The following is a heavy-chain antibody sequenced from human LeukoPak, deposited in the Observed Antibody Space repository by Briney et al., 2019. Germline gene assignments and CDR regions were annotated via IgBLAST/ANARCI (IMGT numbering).Heavy chain of an antibody. J-gene: IGHJ4*02. CDR2: ISDTGATT. Sequence: GGSLRLSCAGSGFTFSSYAMSWVRQAPGKGLEWVSAISDTGATTYDADSVKGRFTISRDNSRSTLYLLMNSLRAEDTALYYCAKDTSIGRYCTNGVCSPFDYWGQGTLVTVSS. CDR1: GFTFSSYA. D-gene: IGHD2-8*01. V-gene: IGHV3-23*01. CDR3: AKDTSIGRYCTNGVCSPFDY.